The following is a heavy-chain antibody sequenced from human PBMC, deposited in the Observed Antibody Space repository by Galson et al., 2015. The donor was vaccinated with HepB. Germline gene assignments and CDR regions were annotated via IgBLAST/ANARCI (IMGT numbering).Heavy chain of an antibody. J-gene: IGHJ6*02. CDR3: ARGRMSYYAMDV. V-gene: IGHV6-1*01. CDR2: TFYSGSEYYN. Sequence: CAISGDSVSSSGTAWNWIRQSPSRGLEWLGRTFYSGSEYYNDFAVSVKSRITINPDTSKNQFSLQLNSVTPEDTAVYYCARGRMSYYAMDVWGQGTTVTVSS. CDR1: GDSVSSSGTA.